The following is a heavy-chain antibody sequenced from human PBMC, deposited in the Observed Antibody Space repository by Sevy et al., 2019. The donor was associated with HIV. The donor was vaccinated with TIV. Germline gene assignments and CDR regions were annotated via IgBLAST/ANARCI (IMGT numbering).Heavy chain of an antibody. D-gene: IGHD3-22*01. CDR2: ISGSGGST. CDR1: GFTFSSYA. CDR3: AKDRHYYDSSGYPYWYFDL. J-gene: IGHJ2*01. Sequence: GGSLRLSCAASGFTFSSYAMSWVRQAPGEGLEWVSAISGSGGSTYYADSVKGRFTISRDNSKNTLYLQMNSLRAEDTAVYYCAKDRHYYDSSGYPYWYFDLWGRGTLVTVSS. V-gene: IGHV3-23*01.